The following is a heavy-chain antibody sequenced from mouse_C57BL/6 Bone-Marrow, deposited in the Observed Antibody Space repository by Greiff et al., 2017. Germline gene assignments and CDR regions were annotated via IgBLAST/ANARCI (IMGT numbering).Heavy chain of an antibody. Sequence: QVQLKESGAELVRPGASVTLSCKASGYTFTDYEMHWVKQTPVHGLEWIGAIDPETGGTAYNQKFKGKAILTADKSSSTAYMELRSLTSEDSAVYYCTRNYYGSRGNYWYFDVWGTGTTVTVSS. J-gene: IGHJ1*03. V-gene: IGHV1-15*01. CDR2: IDPETGGT. D-gene: IGHD1-1*01. CDR1: GYTFTDYE. CDR3: TRNYYGSRGNYWYFDV.